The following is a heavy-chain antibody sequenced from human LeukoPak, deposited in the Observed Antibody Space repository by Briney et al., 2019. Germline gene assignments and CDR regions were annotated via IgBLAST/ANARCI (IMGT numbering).Heavy chain of an antibody. Sequence: PGGSLRLSCAASGFTISSNHVNWVRQAPGKGLEWVSVIYSGGSTYYADSVKGRFTISRDDSKNTLYLQMNSLRAEDTAVYYCARDRGAYYYDTGYWGQGTLVTVSS. D-gene: IGHD3-22*01. CDR2: IYSGGST. CDR3: ARDRGAYYYDTGY. J-gene: IGHJ4*02. CDR1: GFTISSNH. V-gene: IGHV3-66*01.